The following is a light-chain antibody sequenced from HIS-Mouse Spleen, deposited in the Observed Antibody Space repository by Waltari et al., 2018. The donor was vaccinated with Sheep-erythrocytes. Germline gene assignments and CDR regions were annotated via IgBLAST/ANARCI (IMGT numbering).Light chain of an antibody. J-gene: IGLJ3*02. Sequence: QSALTQPASVSGSPGQSITISCTGTSSDVGSYNLVSWYQQHPGKAPKLMIYEGSKRPSGLSNRFSCSNSGNTASLTISGLQAEDEADYYCCSYAGSSTPWVFGGGTKLTVL. CDR2: EGS. CDR3: CSYAGSSTPWV. V-gene: IGLV2-23*01. CDR1: SSDVGSYNL.